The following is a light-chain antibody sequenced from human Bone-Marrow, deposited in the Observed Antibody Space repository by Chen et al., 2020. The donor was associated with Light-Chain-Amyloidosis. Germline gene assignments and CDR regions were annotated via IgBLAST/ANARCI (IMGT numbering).Light chain of an antibody. CDR3: CSYAGSNTYV. CDR2: EDT. V-gene: IGLV2-23*01. J-gene: IGLJ2*01. CDR1: TSDVGTYNL. Sequence: QSALTQPASVSGSPGQSITISCTGTTSDVGTYNLVSWYQQHPGKAPKLIIFEDTQRPSGVSTRCSASKSVNTASLRIFRLQAEDEADYYCCSYAGSNTYVFGGGTKLTVL.